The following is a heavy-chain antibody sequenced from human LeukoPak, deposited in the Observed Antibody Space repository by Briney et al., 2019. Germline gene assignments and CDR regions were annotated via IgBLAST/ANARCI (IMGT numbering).Heavy chain of an antibody. Sequence: SETLSLTCTVSGYSISSGFYWAWIRQPPGKGLEWIGNIVPVHGGNTKYSSSLKGRVTISADTSKNQFSLKLSSVTAADTAVYYCARGYYYDSSGYSHYYFDYWGQGTLVTVSS. J-gene: IGHJ4*02. CDR3: ARGYYYDSSGYSHYYFDY. D-gene: IGHD3-22*01. CDR2: IVPVHGGNT. CDR1: GYSISSGFY. V-gene: IGHV4-38-2*02.